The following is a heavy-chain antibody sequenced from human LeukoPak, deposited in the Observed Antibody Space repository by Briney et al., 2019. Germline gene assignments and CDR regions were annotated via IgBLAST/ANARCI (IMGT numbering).Heavy chain of an antibody. CDR1: GGSISSSSYY. CDR3: ARVVSSNIHSDYMDV. J-gene: IGHJ6*03. Sequence: SETLSLTCTVSGGSISSSSYYWGWIRQPPGKGLEWIGSIYYSGSTYYNPSLKSRVTISVDTSKNQFSLKLSSVTAADTAVYYCARVVSSNIHSDYMDVWGKGTTVTVSS. D-gene: IGHD6-13*01. V-gene: IGHV4-39*01. CDR2: IYYSGST.